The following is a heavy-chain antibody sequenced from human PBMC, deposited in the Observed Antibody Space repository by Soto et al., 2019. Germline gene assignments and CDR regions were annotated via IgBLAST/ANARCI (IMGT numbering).Heavy chain of an antibody. V-gene: IGHV1-69*06. CDR3: ARAIKSWEVQYYFDY. CDR1: GSTFNNFA. J-gene: IGHJ4*02. Sequence: QVVLLQSGAEVKEPGSSVRVSCEVSGSTFNNFAFSWVRQAPGHGPEWMGGIVVISNTADYSQRFQDRVTITAETSTNTLYMELGSLTFEDTAVYYCARAIKSWEVQYYFDYWGQGTLVTVSS. CDR2: IVVISNTA. D-gene: IGHD1-26*01.